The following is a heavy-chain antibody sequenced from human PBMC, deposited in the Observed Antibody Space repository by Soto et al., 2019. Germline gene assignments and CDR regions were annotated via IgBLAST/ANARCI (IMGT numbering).Heavy chain of an antibody. CDR1: GFTFSSYA. J-gene: IGHJ6*02. V-gene: IGHV3-23*01. Sequence: GRSLRVSCAASGFTFSSYAMSWVRHAPGKGLQWDTAISGCGGSKYYAESEKGPFTISRHNSKNTLYLQMNSLRAEDTDVYYRAKEGASITIFGVVIGHNYYGMDVWRQGSTVPVSS. CDR3: AKEGASITIFGVVIGHNYYGMDV. CDR2: ISGCGGSK. D-gene: IGHD3-3*01.